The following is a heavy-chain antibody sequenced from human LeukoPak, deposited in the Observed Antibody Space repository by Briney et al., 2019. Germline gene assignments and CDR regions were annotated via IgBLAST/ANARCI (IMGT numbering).Heavy chain of an antibody. J-gene: IGHJ4*01. D-gene: IGHD2/OR15-2a*01. CDR1: GFTFSHFS. V-gene: IGHV3-48*02. Sequence: GGSLRLSCAASGFTFSHFSMNWVRLAPGKGLQWVSFISGSSKTIYYGDSVKGRFTISRDNAKNSLYLQMNGLRDEDAALYFCARDSGNYIDYWGQGTQVVVSS. CDR3: ARDSGNYIDY. CDR2: ISGSSKTI.